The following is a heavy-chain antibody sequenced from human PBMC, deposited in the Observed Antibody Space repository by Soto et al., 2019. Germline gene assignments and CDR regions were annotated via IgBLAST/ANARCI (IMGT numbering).Heavy chain of an antibody. CDR2: ISTSGTTI. J-gene: IGHJ2*01. V-gene: IGHV3-48*02. CDR1: GFTFNLYT. CDR3: ARAPGNYYGSGSSYWYFDL. Sequence: EVQLVESGGGLVQPGGSLRLSCAASGFTFNLYTMNWVRLAPGKGLEWVSYISTSGTTIYYSDSVRGRFTISRDDAKNSLYLQMNTLRDDDTAVYYCARAPGNYYGSGSSYWYFDLWGRGTLVTVSS. D-gene: IGHD3-10*01.